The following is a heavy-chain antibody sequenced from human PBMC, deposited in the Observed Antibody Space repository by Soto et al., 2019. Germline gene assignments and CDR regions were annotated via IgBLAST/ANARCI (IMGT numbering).Heavy chain of an antibody. Sequence: GASVKVSCKASGYTFTSYGISWVRQAPGQGLEWMGWISAYNGNTNYAQKLQGRVTMTTDTSTSTAYMELRSLRSDDTAVYYCARVKQQQLVQDNNWFDPWGQGTLVTVSS. V-gene: IGHV1-18*01. J-gene: IGHJ5*02. CDR3: ARVKQQQLVQDNNWFDP. CDR2: ISAYNGNT. D-gene: IGHD6-13*01. CDR1: GYTFTSYG.